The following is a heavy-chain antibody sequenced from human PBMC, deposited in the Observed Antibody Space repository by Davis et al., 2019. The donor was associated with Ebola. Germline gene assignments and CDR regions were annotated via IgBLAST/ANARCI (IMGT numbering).Heavy chain of an antibody. D-gene: IGHD4-17*01. CDR1: GFTFSNYG. CDR3: ARDLVPSLDYGENWFDP. Sequence: PGGSLRLSCAASGFTFSNYGIHWVRQAPGKGLEWVALIQHDGTNKYYADSVKGRFTISRDNSKNTLYLHMNSLRDEDTAVYYCARDLVPSLDYGENWFDPWGQGTLVTVSS. J-gene: IGHJ5*02. V-gene: IGHV3-30*02. CDR2: IQHDGTNK.